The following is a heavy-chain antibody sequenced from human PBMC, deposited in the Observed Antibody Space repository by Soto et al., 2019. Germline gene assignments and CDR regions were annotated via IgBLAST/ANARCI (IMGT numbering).Heavy chain of an antibody. V-gene: IGHV1-18*04. D-gene: IGHD2-2*01. CDR3: ARGISSTWAKGWLDP. CDR1: GYTFTSYG. Sequence: ASVKVSCKASGYTFTSYGFNWVRQAPGQGLEWVGWISADSGETTYAQNFHGRVTMTTDASTSTAYMELRSLRSDDTAVYYCARGISSTWAKGWLDPWGQGTLVTVSS. J-gene: IGHJ5*02. CDR2: ISADSGET.